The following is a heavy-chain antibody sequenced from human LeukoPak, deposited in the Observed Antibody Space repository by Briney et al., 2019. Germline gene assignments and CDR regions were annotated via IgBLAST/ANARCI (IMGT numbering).Heavy chain of an antibody. CDR1: GGTFSSYA. Sequence: SVTVSYKASGGTFSSYAISWVRPAPGQGLEWMGRIITILGIANYAQKFQGRVTITADKSTSTAYMELSSLRSEDTAVYYCARVYAEGWFDPWGQGTLVTVSS. CDR3: ARVYAEGWFDP. D-gene: IGHD3-16*01. J-gene: IGHJ5*02. V-gene: IGHV1-69*04. CDR2: IITILGIA.